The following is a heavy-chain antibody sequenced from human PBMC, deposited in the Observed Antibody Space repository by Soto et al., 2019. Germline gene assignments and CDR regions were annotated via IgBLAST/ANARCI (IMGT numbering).Heavy chain of an antibody. CDR3: ANFSDLERFDP. CDR2: IFYTGST. D-gene: IGHD2-21*01. Sequence: QVQLQESGPGLVRPSETLSLTCTVSGGSISRYFWSWIRQSPGKGLEWIGYIFYTGSTTYNPSLKSRVTISIDTHKEQSSLKLSYLTAADTVDYYSANFSDLERFDPWGQGTLVNVSS. CDR1: GGSISRYF. V-gene: IGHV4-59*01. J-gene: IGHJ5*02.